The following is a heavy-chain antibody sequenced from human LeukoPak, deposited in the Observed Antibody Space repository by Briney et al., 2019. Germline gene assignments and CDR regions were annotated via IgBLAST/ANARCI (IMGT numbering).Heavy chain of an antibody. Sequence: GGSLRLSCAASGFTLSSYAMSWVRQAPGKRLEWVSTISGGGDATYYADSVKGRFTISRDNSKNTLYLQMNSLRVEDTAVYYCARDSSMLRGPLVIYYFDFWGQGTLVTVSS. D-gene: IGHD3-10*01. CDR2: ISGGGDAT. CDR3: ARDSSMLRGPLVIYYFDF. V-gene: IGHV3-23*01. J-gene: IGHJ4*02. CDR1: GFTLSSYA.